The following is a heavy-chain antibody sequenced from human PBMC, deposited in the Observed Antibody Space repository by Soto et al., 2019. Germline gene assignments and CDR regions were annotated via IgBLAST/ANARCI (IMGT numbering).Heavy chain of an antibody. CDR2: ISYDGNNK. CDR3: ARPSYITGTTYYFDY. CDR1: GFTFSSYA. D-gene: IGHD1-20*01. Sequence: PGGSLRLSCAASGFTFSSYAMHWFRQAPGKGLEWVAVISYDGNNKYYADSVKGRFTISRDNSKNTLYLQMNSLRAEDTAVYYCARPSYITGTTYYFDYWGQGTLVTVSS. J-gene: IGHJ4*02. V-gene: IGHV3-30-3*01.